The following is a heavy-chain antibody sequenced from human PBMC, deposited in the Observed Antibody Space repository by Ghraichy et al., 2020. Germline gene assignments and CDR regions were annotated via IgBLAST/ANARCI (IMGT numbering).Heavy chain of an antibody. CDR1: GFNFSNFR. D-gene: IGHD5-24*01. CDR2: ITSSSSYL. Sequence: GESLNISCVASGFNFSNFRMNWVRQAPGKGLEWVSSITSSSSYLYYADSMKGRFTISRDNAKNSLYLQMTSLRAEDTALYYCVRDKGATPNFGLDVWGQGTTVTVSS. J-gene: IGHJ6*02. V-gene: IGHV3-21*01. CDR3: VRDKGATPNFGLDV.